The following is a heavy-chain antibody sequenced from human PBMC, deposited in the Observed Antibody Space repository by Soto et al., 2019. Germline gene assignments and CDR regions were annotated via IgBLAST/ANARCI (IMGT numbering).Heavy chain of an antibody. CDR1: GFTFSSYW. Sequence: GGSLRLSCAASGFTFSSYWMSWVRQAPGKGLEWVANIKQDGSEKYYVDSVKGRFTISRDNAKNSLYLQMNSLRAEDTAVYYCARDYPNMIVVVTLFDYWGQGTLVTVSS. CDR3: ARDYPNMIVVVTLFDY. D-gene: IGHD3-22*01. V-gene: IGHV3-7*01. CDR2: IKQDGSEK. J-gene: IGHJ4*02.